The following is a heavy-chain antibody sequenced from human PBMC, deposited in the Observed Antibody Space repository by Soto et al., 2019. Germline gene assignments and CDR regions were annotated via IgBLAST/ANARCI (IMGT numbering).Heavy chain of an antibody. CDR1: GGSFSGYY. CDR2: INHSGST. Sequence: SETLSLTCAVYGGSFSGYYWSWIRQPPGKGLEWIGEINHSGSTNYNPSLESRVTISVDTSKNQFSLKLSSVTAADTAVYYCARAVAGTTSSFDYWGQGTLVTVSS. J-gene: IGHJ4*02. CDR3: ARAVAGTTSSFDY. D-gene: IGHD6-19*01. V-gene: IGHV4-34*01.